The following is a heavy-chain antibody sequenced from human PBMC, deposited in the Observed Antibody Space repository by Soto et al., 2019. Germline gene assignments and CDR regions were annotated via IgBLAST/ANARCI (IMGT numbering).Heavy chain of an antibody. J-gene: IGHJ4*02. CDR2: IFWDDDN. Sequence: SGPTLVNTTQTLTLTCPFSGFSHSTSGVAVGWIRQAPRKAPEWLAFIFWDDDNRYSPSLENRLTITKDTSKNQVVLTMTSMDPVDTATYYCARIFDFWSGYYFSYWGRGTLVTVSS. CDR3: ARIFDFWSGYYFSY. D-gene: IGHD3-3*01. CDR1: GFSHSTSGVA. V-gene: IGHV2-5*02.